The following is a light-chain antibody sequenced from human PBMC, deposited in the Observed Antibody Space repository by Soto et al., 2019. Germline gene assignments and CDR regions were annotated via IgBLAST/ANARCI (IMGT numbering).Light chain of an antibody. Sequence: QSALTQPPSASGSPGQSVTISCTGTKNDIGDYDYVSWYQHLPGKAPKLLIFDVTHRPSGVSDRFSGSKSGNTASLTISGVRPEDEADYYCCSYTDIALDVVFGGGTKVTVL. CDR2: DVT. CDR3: CSYTDIALDVV. V-gene: IGLV2-8*01. CDR1: KNDIGDYDY. J-gene: IGLJ2*01.